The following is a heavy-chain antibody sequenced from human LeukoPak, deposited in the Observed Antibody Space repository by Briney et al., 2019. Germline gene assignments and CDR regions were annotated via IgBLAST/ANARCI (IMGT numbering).Heavy chain of an antibody. CDR1: GYSFTSYW. D-gene: IGHD3-9*01. CDR2: IYPGDSDT. J-gene: IGHJ4*02. CDR3: ARHRFMYYDILTGLFYFDY. V-gene: IGHV5-51*01. Sequence: GESLKISCKGSGYSFTSYWIGWVRQMPGKGLECMGIIYPGDSDTRYSPSFQGQVTISADKSISTAYLQWSSLKASDTAMYYCARHRFMYYDILTGLFYFDYWGQGTLVTVSS.